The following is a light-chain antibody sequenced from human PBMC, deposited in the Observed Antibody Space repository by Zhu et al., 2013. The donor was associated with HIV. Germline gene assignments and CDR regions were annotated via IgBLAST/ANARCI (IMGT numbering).Light chain of an antibody. CDR1: QSLNTN. CDR3: QQYGSSQS. J-gene: IGKJ2*03. V-gene: IGKV3-20*01. Sequence: EVVLTQSPATLSVSPGETATLSCRASQSLNTNLAWYLQKPGQPPRLLIYAASTRASDIPARFSGRGSGTDFTLTISRLEPEDFAVYYCQQYGSSQSFGQGTKLEIK. CDR2: AAS.